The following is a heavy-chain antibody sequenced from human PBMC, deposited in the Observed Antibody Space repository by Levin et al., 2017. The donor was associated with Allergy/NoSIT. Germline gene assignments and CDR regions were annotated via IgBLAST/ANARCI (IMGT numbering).Heavy chain of an antibody. CDR1: GFTVSSNY. CDR3: ARGSSGYYYYHPWRYFDL. CDR2: IYSGGST. J-gene: IGHJ2*01. D-gene: IGHD3-22*01. Sequence: PGGSLRLSCAASGFTVSSNYMSWVRQAPGKGLEWVSVIYSGGSTYYADSVKGRFTISRDNSKNTLYLQMNSLRAKDTAVYYCARGSSGYYYYHPWRYFDLWGRGTLVTVSS. V-gene: IGHV3-53*01.